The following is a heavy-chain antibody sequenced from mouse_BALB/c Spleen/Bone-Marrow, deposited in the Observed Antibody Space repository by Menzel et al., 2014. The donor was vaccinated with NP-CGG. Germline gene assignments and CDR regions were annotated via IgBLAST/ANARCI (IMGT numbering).Heavy chain of an antibody. J-gene: IGHJ2*01. V-gene: IGHV1-63*02. CDR3: ARRGTGVDY. D-gene: IGHD4-1*01. Sequence: QVHVKQSGAELVRPGTSVKISCKASGYTFTNYWLGWVKQRPGHGLEWIGDIYPGGGYTNYNEKFKGKATLTADTSSSTAYMRLSSLTSEDSAVYFCARRGTGVDYWGQGTTLTVSS. CDR2: IYPGGGYT. CDR1: GYTFTNYW.